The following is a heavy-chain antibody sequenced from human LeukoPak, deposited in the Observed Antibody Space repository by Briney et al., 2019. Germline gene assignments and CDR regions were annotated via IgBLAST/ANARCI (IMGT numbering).Heavy chain of an antibody. J-gene: IGHJ4*02. CDR2: ILYDGSSQ. CDR1: GFTFSTYA. V-gene: IGHV3-30-3*01. CDR3: ARDFRDYRDYVAYFDS. D-gene: IGHD4-17*01. Sequence: PGGSLRLSCAASGFTFSTYAIHCGRRAPGEGVEWGAVILYDGSSQYYTDSVKGRFTISRDNSRNTLYLQMNSLKVEDTAVYYCARDFRDYRDYVAYFDSWGQGTLVTVSS.